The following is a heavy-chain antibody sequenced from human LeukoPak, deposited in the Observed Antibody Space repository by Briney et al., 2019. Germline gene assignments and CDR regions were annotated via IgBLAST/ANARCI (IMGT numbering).Heavy chain of an antibody. D-gene: IGHD3-9*01. Sequence: PSETLSLTCAVYGGSFSGYYWSWIRQPPGKGLEWIGEINHSGSTNYNPSLKSRVTISVDTSKNQFSLRLSSVTAAHTAVYYCARGQRYFCYFDCWGQGTLVTVSS. J-gene: IGHJ4*02. V-gene: IGHV4-34*01. CDR2: INHSGST. CDR3: ARGQRYFCYFDC. CDR1: GGSFSGYY.